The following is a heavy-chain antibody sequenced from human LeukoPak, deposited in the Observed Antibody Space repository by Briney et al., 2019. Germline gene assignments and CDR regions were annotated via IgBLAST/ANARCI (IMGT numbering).Heavy chain of an antibody. CDR1: GASISSYY. V-gene: IGHV4-59*05. CDR3: ARRPVVVTAPIDY. D-gene: IGHD2-21*02. Sequence: SETLSLTCTVSGASISSYYWSWIRQPAGKGLEWIGSIYYSGSTYYNPSLKSRVTISVDTSKNQFSLKLSSVTAADTAVYYCARRPVVVTAPIDYWGQGTLVTVSS. J-gene: IGHJ4*02. CDR2: IYYSGST.